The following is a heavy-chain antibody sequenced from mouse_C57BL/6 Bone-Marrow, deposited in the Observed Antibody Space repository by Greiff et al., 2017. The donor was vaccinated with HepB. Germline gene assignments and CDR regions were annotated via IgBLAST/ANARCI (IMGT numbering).Heavy chain of an antibody. CDR2: ISDGGSYT. CDR3: AREGDSNYVFAY. CDR1: GFTFSSYA. D-gene: IGHD2-5*01. J-gene: IGHJ3*01. V-gene: IGHV5-4*01. Sequence: EVKVEESGGGLVKPGGSLKLSCAASGFTFSSYAMSWVRQTPEKRLEWVATISDGGSYTYYPDNVKGRFTISRDNAKNNLYLQMSHLKSEDTAMYYCAREGDSNYVFAYWGQGTLVTVSA.